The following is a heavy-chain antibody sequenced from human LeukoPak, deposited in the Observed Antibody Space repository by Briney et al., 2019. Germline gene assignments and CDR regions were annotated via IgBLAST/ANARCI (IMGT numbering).Heavy chain of an antibody. CDR2: IYTSGST. V-gene: IGHV4-4*07. D-gene: IGHD3-3*02. Sequence: SETLSLTCTVSGGSISSYYWSWIRQPAGKGLEWIGRIYTSGSTNYNPPLKSRVTMSVDTSKNQFSLKLSSVTAADTAVYYCASGRIFGEYNWFDPWGQGTLVTVSS. CDR1: GGSISSYY. J-gene: IGHJ5*02. CDR3: ASGRIFGEYNWFDP.